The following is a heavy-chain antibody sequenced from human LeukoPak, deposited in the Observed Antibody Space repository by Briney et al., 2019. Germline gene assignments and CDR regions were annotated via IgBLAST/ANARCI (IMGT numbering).Heavy chain of an antibody. CDR2: INPNSGGT. J-gene: IGHJ6*03. V-gene: IGHV1-2*02. D-gene: IGHD3-3*01. CDR1: GYTFTGYY. Sequence: ASVRVSCKASGYTFTGYYMHWVRQAPGQGLEWMGWINPNSGGTNYAQKFQGRVTMTRDTSISTAYMELSRLRSDDTAVYYCASRGITIFGVVNMDVWGKGTTVTVSS. CDR3: ASRGITIFGVVNMDV.